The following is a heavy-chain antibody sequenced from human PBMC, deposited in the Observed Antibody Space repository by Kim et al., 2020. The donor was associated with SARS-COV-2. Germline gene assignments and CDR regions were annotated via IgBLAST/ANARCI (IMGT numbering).Heavy chain of an antibody. CDR3: ARLGSSSCRADY. CDR1: GGSISSSTYY. Sequence: SQTLSLTCTLSGGSISSSTYYWGWIRQPPGKGLEWIGTIYNSGSTYYNPSLKSRVTISVDTSKNQFSLKLSSVTAADTAVYYCARLGSSSCRADYWGQGTLVTVSS. D-gene: IGHD6-13*01. V-gene: IGHV4-39*01. J-gene: IGHJ4*02. CDR2: IYNSGST.